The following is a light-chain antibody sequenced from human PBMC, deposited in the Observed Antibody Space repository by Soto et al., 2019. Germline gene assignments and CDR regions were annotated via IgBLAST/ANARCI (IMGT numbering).Light chain of an antibody. CDR1: QGIKNY. Sequence: EIVLTQSPGTLSLSPGERATLSCRASQGIKNYLAWFQQKPGQAPSLLIYGASTRATGIPDRFSGRGSGTDFALTIRSLEPEDFAVYYCQQYGSSISFGQGTRLEIK. J-gene: IGKJ5*01. CDR3: QQYGSSIS. CDR2: GAS. V-gene: IGKV3-20*01.